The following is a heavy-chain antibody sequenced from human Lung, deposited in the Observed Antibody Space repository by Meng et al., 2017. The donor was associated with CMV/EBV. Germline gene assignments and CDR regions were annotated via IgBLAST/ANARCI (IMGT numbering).Heavy chain of an antibody. CDR2: INPNSGGT. V-gene: IGHV1-2*02. D-gene: IGHD1-20*01. Sequence: TFTGYYLHWVRPAPGQGLEWMGWINPNSGGTNYAQKFQGRVTMTRDTSISTAYMELSRLRSDDTAVYYCARDLRIRPHNWNVILLDYWGQGTLVTVSS. CDR3: ARDLRIRPHNWNVILLDY. J-gene: IGHJ4*02. CDR1: TFTGYY.